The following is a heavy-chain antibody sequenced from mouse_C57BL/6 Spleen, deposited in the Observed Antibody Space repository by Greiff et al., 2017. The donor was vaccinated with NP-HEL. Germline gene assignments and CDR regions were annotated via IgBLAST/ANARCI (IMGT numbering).Heavy chain of an antibody. V-gene: IGHV3-6*01. CDR3: ASGHWYFDV. J-gene: IGHJ1*03. CDR2: ISYDGSN. CDR1: GYSITSGYY. Sequence: ESGPGLVKPSRSLSLTCSVTGYSITSGYYWNWIRQFPGNKLEWMGYISYDGSNNYNPSLKNRISITRDTSKNQFFLKLNSVTTEDTATYYCASGHWYFDVWGTGTTVTVSS.